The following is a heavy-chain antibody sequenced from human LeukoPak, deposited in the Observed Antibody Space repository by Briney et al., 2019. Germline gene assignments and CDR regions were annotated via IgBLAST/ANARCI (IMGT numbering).Heavy chain of an antibody. CDR3: ARRGYCGGDCYSDY. J-gene: IGHJ4*02. V-gene: IGHV5-51*01. D-gene: IGHD2-21*01. Sequence: PGESLKISCKGSGYRFSTYWIGWVRQMPGKGLEWMGIIYPGDSDTRYSPSFQGQVTISADKSISTAFLQCSSLKASDTAMYYCARRGYCGGDCYSDYWGQGTLVTVSS. CDR2: IYPGDSDT. CDR1: GYRFSTYW.